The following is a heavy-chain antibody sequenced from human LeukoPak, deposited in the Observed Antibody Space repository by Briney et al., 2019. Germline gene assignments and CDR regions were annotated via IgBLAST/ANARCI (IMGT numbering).Heavy chain of an antibody. CDR1: GFTFSSYD. V-gene: IGHV3-13*01. Sequence: GGSLRLSCAASGFTFSSYDMHWVRQATGKGLEWVSAIGTAGDTHYPGSVKGRFTISRENAKNSLYLQMNSLRAGDTAVYYCARDSSGWYFDYWGQGTLVTVSS. J-gene: IGHJ4*02. D-gene: IGHD6-19*01. CDR3: ARDSSGWYFDY. CDR2: IGTAGDT.